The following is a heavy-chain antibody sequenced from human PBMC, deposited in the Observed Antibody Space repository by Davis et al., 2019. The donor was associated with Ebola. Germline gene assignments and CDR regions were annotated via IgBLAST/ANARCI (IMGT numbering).Heavy chain of an antibody. CDR1: GYTFTNYY. V-gene: IGHV1-46*01. Sequence: AASVKVSCKASGYTFTNYYMHWVRQAPGQGLEWMGMINPNDGRTIYAQKFQGRVTVTRDTSTTTVYMDLSSLRSEDTALYYCARDRGHSGYDFDYWGQGTLVTVSS. CDR3: ARDRGHSGYDFDY. D-gene: IGHD5-12*01. J-gene: IGHJ4*02. CDR2: INPNDGRT.